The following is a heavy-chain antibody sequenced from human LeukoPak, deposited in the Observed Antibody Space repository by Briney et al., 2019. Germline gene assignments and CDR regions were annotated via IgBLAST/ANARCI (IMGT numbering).Heavy chain of an antibody. J-gene: IGHJ6*02. D-gene: IGHD6-6*01. CDR2: IIPIFGTA. CDR3: ATIAARGYYGMDV. Sequence: SVNVSFKASGGTFSSYAISWVRQAPGQGLEWMGGIIPIFGTANYAQKFQGRVTITADESTSTAYMELSSLRSEDTAVYYCATIAARGYYGMDVWGQGTTVTVSS. CDR1: GGTFSSYA. V-gene: IGHV1-69*13.